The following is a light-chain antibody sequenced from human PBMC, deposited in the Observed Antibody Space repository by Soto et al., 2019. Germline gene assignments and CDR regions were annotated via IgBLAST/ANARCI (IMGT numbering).Light chain of an antibody. CDR2: DAS. V-gene: IGKV3-11*01. CDR1: QSVSSN. CDR3: QQYNNWPLT. J-gene: IGKJ4*01. Sequence: EIVLIQSPATLSLSPGERATLSCRASQSVSSNLAWYQQNRGQAPRLLIFDASNRATGIPARFSGSGSGTDFTLTISSLEPEDFAVYYCQQYNNWPLTFGGGTKVEIK.